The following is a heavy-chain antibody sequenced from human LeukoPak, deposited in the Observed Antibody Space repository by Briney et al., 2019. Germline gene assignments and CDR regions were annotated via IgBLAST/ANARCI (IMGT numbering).Heavy chain of an antibody. V-gene: IGHV3-66*01. CDR2: IYSGGGT. D-gene: IGHD4-23*01. CDR1: GFTVSTKT. Sequence: GGSLRLSCAASGFTVSTKTMTWVRQAPGKGLEWVSFIYSGGGTYYADSVKGRFTISRDNAKNSLYLQMNSLRDEDTAVYYCARVQPPPTVVTPRYYYYGMDVWGQGTTVTVSS. CDR3: ARVQPPPTVVTPRYYYYGMDV. J-gene: IGHJ6*02.